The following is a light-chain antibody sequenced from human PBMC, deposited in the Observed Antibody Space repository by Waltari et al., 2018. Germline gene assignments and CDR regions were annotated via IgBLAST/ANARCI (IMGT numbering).Light chain of an antibody. CDR3: QQRSNWPRS. CDR1: QSVSSY. Sequence: EIVLTQTPATLSLSPGDRATLSCRASQSVSSYLAWYQQKPGQAPRLLIYDASNRATGIPGRFSGSGSGTDFTLTISSLEPEESAVYHCQQRSNWPRSFGQGTKLEIK. V-gene: IGKV3-11*01. J-gene: IGKJ2*01. CDR2: DAS.